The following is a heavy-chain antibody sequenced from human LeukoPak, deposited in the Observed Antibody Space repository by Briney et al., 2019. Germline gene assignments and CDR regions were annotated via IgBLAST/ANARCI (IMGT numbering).Heavy chain of an antibody. CDR2: ISGSGGST. CDR1: GFTFSSYA. Sequence: GGSLRLSCAASGFTFSSYAMSWVRQAPGKGLEWVSAISGSGGSTYYADSVKGRFTISRDNSKNTLYLQMNSLRADDTAVYYCGRRGSGSYHVDYWGQGTLVTVSS. V-gene: IGHV3-23*01. J-gene: IGHJ4*02. D-gene: IGHD1-26*01. CDR3: GRRGSGSYHVDY.